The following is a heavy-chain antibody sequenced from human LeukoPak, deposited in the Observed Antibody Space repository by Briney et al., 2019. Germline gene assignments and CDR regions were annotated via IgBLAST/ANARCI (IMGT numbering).Heavy chain of an antibody. CDR1: GGTFSSYA. CDR2: IIPIFGTT. D-gene: IGHD3-16*01. J-gene: IGHJ4*02. CDR3: ARGGPSRPLDY. V-gene: IGHV1-69*13. Sequence: GASVKVSCKASGGTFSSYAINWVQQAPGQGLEWMGGIIPIFGTTNYAQKFQGRVAINADESTSTAYMELSSLRSEDTAVYYCARGGPSRPLDYWGQGTLVTVSS.